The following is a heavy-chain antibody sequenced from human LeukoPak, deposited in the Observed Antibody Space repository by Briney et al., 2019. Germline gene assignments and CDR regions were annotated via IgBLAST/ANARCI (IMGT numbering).Heavy chain of an antibody. CDR1: GGTFSSYA. CDR2: IIPILGIA. J-gene: IGHJ5*02. Sequence: GASVKVSCKASGGTFSSYAISWVRQAPGQGLEWMGRIIPILGIANYAQKFQGRVTITADKSTSTAYMELSSLRSEDTAVYYCARDGPYCSGGSCYSRVYNWFDPWGQGTLVTVSS. D-gene: IGHD2-15*01. V-gene: IGHV1-69*04. CDR3: ARDGPYCSGGSCYSRVYNWFDP.